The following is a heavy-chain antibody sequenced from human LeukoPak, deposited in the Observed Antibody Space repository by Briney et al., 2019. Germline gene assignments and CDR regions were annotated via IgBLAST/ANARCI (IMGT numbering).Heavy chain of an antibody. D-gene: IGHD5-12*01. CDR1: GGSFSGYY. Sequence: PSETLSLTCAVYGGSFSGYYWSWIRQPPGKGLEWIGEINHSGSTNYNPSLKSRVTISVDTSKNQFSLKLSSVTAADTAVYYCASHPWRNWFDPWGQGTLVTVSS. CDR3: ASHPWRNWFDP. CDR2: INHSGST. V-gene: IGHV4-34*01. J-gene: IGHJ5*02.